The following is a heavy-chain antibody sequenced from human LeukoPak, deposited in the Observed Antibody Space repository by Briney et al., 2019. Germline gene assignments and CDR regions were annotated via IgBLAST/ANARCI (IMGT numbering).Heavy chain of an antibody. CDR2: ISSSGST. V-gene: IGHV4-4*07. CDR3: ARAGESRKTMVRGVYYDYYGMDV. CDR1: GGSISSSY. D-gene: IGHD3-10*01. Sequence: PSETLSLTCTVSGGSISSSYWSWIRQPAGKELEWIGRISSSGSTKYNPSLKSRVSMSVDTSKNQFSLKLSSVTAADTAVYYCARAGESRKTMVRGVYYDYYGMDVWGQGTTVTVSS. J-gene: IGHJ6*02.